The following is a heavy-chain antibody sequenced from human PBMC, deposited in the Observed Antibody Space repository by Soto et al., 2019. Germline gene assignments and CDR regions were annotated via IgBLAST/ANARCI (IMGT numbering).Heavy chain of an antibody. CDR2: IYTSGST. Sequence: SETLSLTCTVSVVSISYYWSWIRQPSGKGLEWIGRIYTSGSTNYNPSLKSRVTMSIDTSKNQFSLKLTSVTAADTAVYFCARCIVDFRSRTHYFDYLGQGPGGTASS. D-gene: IGHD3-3*01. V-gene: IGHV4-4*07. CDR1: VVSISYY. CDR3: ARCIVDFRSRTHYFDY. J-gene: IGHJ4*02.